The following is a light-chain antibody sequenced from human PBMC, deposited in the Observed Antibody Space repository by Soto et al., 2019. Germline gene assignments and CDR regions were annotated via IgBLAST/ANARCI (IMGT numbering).Light chain of an antibody. V-gene: IGLV2-14*01. J-gene: IGLJ1*01. CDR1: SSDIGAYDY. CDR3: SSYTSSSTLYV. CDR2: DVT. Sequence: QSVLTQPASVSGSPGQSITISCTGSSSDIGAYDYVSWYQQRPVKAPKLMIFDVTNRPSGVSDRFSGSKSGNTASLTISGLQTEDEADYYCSSYTSSSTLYVFGTGTKVT.